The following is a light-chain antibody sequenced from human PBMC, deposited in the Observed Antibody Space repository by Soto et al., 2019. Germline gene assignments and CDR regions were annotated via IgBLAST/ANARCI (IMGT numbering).Light chain of an antibody. V-gene: IGLV3-1*01. J-gene: IGLJ1*01. CDR1: KLGDKY. Sequence: SSELTQPPSMSVSPGQTASITCSGDKLGDKYASWYQQRPGQSPVLVIYQDRKRPSGIPERFSGSNSGNTATLTISGTQAMDEADYYCQAWDSSTAVFGTGTKVTVL. CDR2: QDR. CDR3: QAWDSSTAV.